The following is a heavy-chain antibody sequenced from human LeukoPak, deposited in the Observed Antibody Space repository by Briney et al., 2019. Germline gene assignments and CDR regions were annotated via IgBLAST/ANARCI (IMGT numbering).Heavy chain of an antibody. CDR3: ARGSGDAFDI. J-gene: IGHJ3*02. Sequence: SGGSLRLSCAASGFTFSSYAMSWVRQPPGKGLEWIGSIYYSGSTYYNPSLKSRVTISVDTSKNQFSLKLSSVTAADTAVYYCARGSGDAFDIWGQGTMVTVSS. V-gene: IGHV4-39*07. CDR1: GFTFSSYA. CDR2: IYYSGST.